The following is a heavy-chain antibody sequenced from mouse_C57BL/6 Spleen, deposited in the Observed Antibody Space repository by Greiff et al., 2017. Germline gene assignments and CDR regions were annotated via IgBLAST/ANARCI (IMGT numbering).Heavy chain of an antibody. V-gene: IGHV1-69*01. CDR3: ARRGLLHSYWYFDD. Sequence: QVQLQQPGAELVMPGASVKLSCKASGYTFTSYWMHWVKQRPGQGLEWIGEIDPSDSYTNYNQKFKGKATLTVDKSSSTAYMQLSSLTSEDSTVYYCARRGLLHSYWYFDDWGTGTTVTVSS. CDR1: GYTFTSYW. J-gene: IGHJ1*03. CDR2: IDPSDSYT. D-gene: IGHD2-3*01.